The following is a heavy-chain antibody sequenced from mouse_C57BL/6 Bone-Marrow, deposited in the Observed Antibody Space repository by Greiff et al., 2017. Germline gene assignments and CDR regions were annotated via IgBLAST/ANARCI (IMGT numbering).Heavy chain of an antibody. CDR3: ARSRLRYGFAY. Sequence: VQLQQSGAELAMPGASVKLSWKASGYTFTSYGISWVKQRTGQGLEWIGEIYPRSGNTYYNEKFKGKATLTADKSSSTAYMELRSLTSEDSAVYFCARSRLRYGFAYWGQGTLVTVSA. V-gene: IGHV1-81*01. D-gene: IGHD1-1*01. J-gene: IGHJ3*01. CDR1: GYTFTSYG. CDR2: IYPRSGNT.